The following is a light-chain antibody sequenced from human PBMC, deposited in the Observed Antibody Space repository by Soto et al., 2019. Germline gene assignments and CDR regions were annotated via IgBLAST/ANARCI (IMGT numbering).Light chain of an antibody. CDR2: GDP. CDR3: QSYDSTPGPYV. CDR1: RPDCGSAQD. J-gene: IGLJ1*01. Sequence: SALAHPPTVSAAPGQRVTISSIAGRPDCGSAQDVHWPQQLPGTAPKHLIYGDPYRPPGAPARHPGYKPGTSASLAITGLQSDEETEYFSQSYDSTPGPYVFGTGTRVT. V-gene: IGLV1-40*01.